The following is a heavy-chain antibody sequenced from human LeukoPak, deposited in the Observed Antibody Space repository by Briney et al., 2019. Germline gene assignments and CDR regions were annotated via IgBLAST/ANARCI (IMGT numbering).Heavy chain of an antibody. V-gene: IGHV1-69*05. CDR1: GGTFSSYA. J-gene: IGHJ6*03. D-gene: IGHD2-21*01. CDR3: ARDQARPLLWTHYMDV. CDR2: IIPIFGTA. Sequence: SVKVSCKASGGTFSSYAISWVRQAPGQGLEWMGRIIPIFGTANYAQKFQGRVTITTDESTSTAYMELSSLRSEDTAVYYCARDQARPLLWTHYMDVWGKGTTVTVSS.